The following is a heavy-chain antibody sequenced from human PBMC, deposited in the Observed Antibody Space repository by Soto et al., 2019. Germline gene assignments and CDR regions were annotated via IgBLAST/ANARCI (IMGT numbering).Heavy chain of an antibody. CDR1: GYSFTDFY. J-gene: IGHJ4*02. D-gene: IGHD3-16*02. CDR2: ILPNSGVT. CDR3: ARIMITFQGVFDDS. V-gene: IGHV1-2*02. Sequence: QVQLVQSGAEVKKPGASVRVSCEASGYSFTDFYLHWVRQAPGQGLEWMGYILPNSGVTKYAEKFQGRITMTRDTSIDTAYMELSSLTSDDTAVYYCARIMITFQGVFDDSWGQGTLVTVSS.